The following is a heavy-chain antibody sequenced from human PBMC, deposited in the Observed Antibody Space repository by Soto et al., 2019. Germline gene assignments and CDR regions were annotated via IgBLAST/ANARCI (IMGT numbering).Heavy chain of an antibody. J-gene: IGHJ6*02. CDR2: IIPILGIA. Sequence: SVKVSCKASGGTFSSYAISWVRQAPGQGLEWMGRIIPILGIANYAQKFQGRVTITADKSTSTAYMELSSLRSEDTAVYYCARIITMVRGPLTYYYYYGMDVWGQGTTVTVSS. D-gene: IGHD3-10*01. CDR1: GGTFSSYA. CDR3: ARIITMVRGPLTYYYYYGMDV. V-gene: IGHV1-69*04.